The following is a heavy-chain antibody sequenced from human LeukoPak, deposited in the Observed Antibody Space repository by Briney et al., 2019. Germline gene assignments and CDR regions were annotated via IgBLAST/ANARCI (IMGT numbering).Heavy chain of an antibody. CDR1: GGSISSYY. CDR3: ARGVYIAAAQHGY. CDR2: IYYSGTT. J-gene: IGHJ4*02. Sequence: SETLSLTCTVSGGSISSYYWSWVRQPPGKGLEWIGYIYYSGTTNYNPSLKSRVTISVDTSKNQFSLNLSSVTAADTAVYYCARGVYIAAAQHGYWGQGTLVTVSS. D-gene: IGHD6-13*01. V-gene: IGHV4-59*01.